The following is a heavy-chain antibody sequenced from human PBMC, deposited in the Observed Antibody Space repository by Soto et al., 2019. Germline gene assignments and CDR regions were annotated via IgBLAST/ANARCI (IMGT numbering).Heavy chain of an antibody. J-gene: IGHJ4*02. D-gene: IGHD3-22*01. CDR1: GFTFSSYA. Sequence: QVQLVESGGGVVQPGRSLRLSCAASGFTFSSYAMHWVRQAPGKGLEWVAVISYDGSNKYYADSVKGRFTISRDNSKTTLYLQMNSLRAEDTAVYYCARDGYDSSGYYSDFDYWGQGTLVTVSS. CDR3: ARDGYDSSGYYSDFDY. CDR2: ISYDGSNK. V-gene: IGHV3-30-3*01.